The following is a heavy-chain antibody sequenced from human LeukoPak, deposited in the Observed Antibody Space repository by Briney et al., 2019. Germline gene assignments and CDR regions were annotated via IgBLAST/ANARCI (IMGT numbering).Heavy chain of an antibody. CDR3: ARDHYYDGRGRFDP. Sequence: SETLSLTCSVSGGSVTSGIYHWGWIRQPPGKGLEWIGSVYFDGGTHYNPSLQSRVIISVDTSKNQFSLRLSSVTAADTALYYCARDHYYDGRGRFDPWGQGTLVTVSS. V-gene: IGHV4-39*07. J-gene: IGHJ5*02. CDR2: VYFDGGT. D-gene: IGHD3-16*01. CDR1: GGSVTSGIYH.